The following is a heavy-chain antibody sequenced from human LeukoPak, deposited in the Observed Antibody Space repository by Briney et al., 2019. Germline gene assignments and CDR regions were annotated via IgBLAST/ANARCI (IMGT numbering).Heavy chain of an antibody. CDR3: AREIAARPSWYFDL. Sequence: SETLSLTCTVSAGSISNYYWSWIRQPPGKELEWIGYISYSGTINYNPSLKSRVTISVDTSKNQFSLKLSSVTAADTAVYYCAREIAARPSWYFDLWGRGTLVTVSS. CDR1: AGSISNYY. D-gene: IGHD6-6*01. J-gene: IGHJ2*01. V-gene: IGHV4-59*12. CDR2: ISYSGTI.